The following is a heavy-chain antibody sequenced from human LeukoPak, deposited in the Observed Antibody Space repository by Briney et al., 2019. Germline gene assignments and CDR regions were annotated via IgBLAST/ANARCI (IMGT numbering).Heavy chain of an antibody. D-gene: IGHD3-9*01. V-gene: IGHV4-34*01. CDR3: AMTKTGYYDILTGYAFDI. Sequence: SETLSLTCAVYGGSFSGYYWSWIRQPPGKGLEWIGEINHSGSTNYNPSLKSRVTMSVDTSKNQFSLKLSSVTAADTAVYYCAMTKTGYYDILTGYAFDIWGQGTMVTVSS. CDR2: INHSGST. CDR1: GGSFSGYY. J-gene: IGHJ3*02.